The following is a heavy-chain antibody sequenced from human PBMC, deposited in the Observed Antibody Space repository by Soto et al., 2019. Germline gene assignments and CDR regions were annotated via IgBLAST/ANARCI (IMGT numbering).Heavy chain of an antibody. J-gene: IGHJ6*02. V-gene: IGHV4-34*01. CDR3: ARGLRGYCSGGSCYSFGYYYYGMDV. CDR2: INRSGST. D-gene: IGHD2-15*01. CDR1: GGSFSGYY. Sequence: PSETLSLTCAVYGGSFSGYYWGWIRQPPGKGLEWIGEINRSGSTNYNPSLKSRATISVDTSKNQFSLKLSSVTAADTAVYYCARGLRGYCSGGSCYSFGYYYYGMDVWGQGTTVTVSS.